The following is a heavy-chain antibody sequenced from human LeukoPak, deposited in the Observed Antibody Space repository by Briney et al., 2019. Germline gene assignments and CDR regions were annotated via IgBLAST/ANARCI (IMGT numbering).Heavy chain of an antibody. D-gene: IGHD1-26*01. CDR1: GFTFSSYA. J-gene: IGHJ4*02. Sequence: GGSLRLSCAASGFTFSSYAMSWVRQAPAKGLEWVSAMSGSGGSTYYADSANGRFTISRDNSKNTLYLQMNSLRAEDTAVYYCEKDPAYGSYLGGQGTLVTISS. V-gene: IGHV3-23*01. CDR2: MSGSGGST. CDR3: EKDPAYGSYL.